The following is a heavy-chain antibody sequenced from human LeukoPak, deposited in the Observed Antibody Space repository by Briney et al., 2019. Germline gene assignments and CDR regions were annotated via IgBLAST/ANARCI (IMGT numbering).Heavy chain of an antibody. CDR3: ARGEIYGSGSYCDY. V-gene: IGHV3-53*01. Sequence: GGSLRLSCAASGFTVSSNYMSWVRQAPGKGLEWVSVIYSGGSTYYADSVKGRFTISRDNSKNTLYLQMNSLRAEDTAVYYCARGEIYGSGSYCDYWGQGTLVTGSS. CDR2: IYSGGST. D-gene: IGHD3-10*01. J-gene: IGHJ4*02. CDR1: GFTVSSNY.